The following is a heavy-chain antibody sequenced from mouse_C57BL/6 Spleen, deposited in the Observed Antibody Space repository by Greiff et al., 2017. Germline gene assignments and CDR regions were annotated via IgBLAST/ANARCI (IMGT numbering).Heavy chain of an antibody. CDR3: ARIIYYGSVDYFDD. D-gene: IGHD2-1*01. V-gene: IGHV1-75*01. J-gene: IGHJ2*01. CDR2: IFPGSGST. CDR1: GYTFTDYY. Sequence: QVQLQQSGPELVKPGASVKISCKASGYTFTDYYINWVKQRPGQGLEWIGWIFPGSGSTYYNEKFKGKATLTVDKSSSTAYMLLSSLSSEDSAVYFCARIIYYGSVDYFDDWGQGTTLTVSS.